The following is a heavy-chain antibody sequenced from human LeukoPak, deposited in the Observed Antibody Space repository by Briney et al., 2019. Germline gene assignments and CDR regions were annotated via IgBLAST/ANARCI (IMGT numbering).Heavy chain of an antibody. CDR2: IYTSGST. V-gene: IGHV4-4*07. D-gene: IGHD3-3*01. Sequence: PSETLSLTCTVSGGSISSYYWSWIRQPAGKGLGWIGRIYTSGSTNYNPSLKSRVTMSVDTSKNQFSLKLSSVTAADTAVYYCARDILTIFGVGGWFDPWGQGTLVTVSS. CDR1: GGSISSYY. J-gene: IGHJ5*02. CDR3: ARDILTIFGVGGWFDP.